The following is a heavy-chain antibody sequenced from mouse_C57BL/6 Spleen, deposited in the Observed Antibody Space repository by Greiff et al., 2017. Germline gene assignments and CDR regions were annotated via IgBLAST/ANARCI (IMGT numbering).Heavy chain of an antibody. CDR1: GYAFSSYW. D-gene: IGHD1-1*01. J-gene: IGHJ3*01. Sequence: VQLQESGAELVKPGASVKISCKASGYAFSSYWMNWVKQRPGKGLEWIGQIYPGDGDTNYNGKFKGKATLTADKSSSTAYMQLSSLTSEDSAVYFCARSPNYYGSSSPFAYWGQGTLVTVSA. V-gene: IGHV1-80*01. CDR3: ARSPNYYGSSSPFAY. CDR2: IYPGDGDT.